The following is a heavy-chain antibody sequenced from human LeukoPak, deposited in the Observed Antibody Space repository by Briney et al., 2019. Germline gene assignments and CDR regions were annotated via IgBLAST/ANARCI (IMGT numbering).Heavy chain of an antibody. CDR2: IYYSGNT. V-gene: IGHV4-39*01. CDR3: ARSRDTAHPGHHAFDI. J-gene: IGHJ3*02. D-gene: IGHD5-18*01. CDR1: GVSISSSNSY. Sequence: PSETLSLTCTVSGVSISSSNSYWGWIRQPPGKGLEWIGSIYYSGNTYYNASLKSQVSISIDTSKNQFSLRLTSVTAADTAVYYCARSRDTAHPGHHAFDIWGQGTMVTVSS.